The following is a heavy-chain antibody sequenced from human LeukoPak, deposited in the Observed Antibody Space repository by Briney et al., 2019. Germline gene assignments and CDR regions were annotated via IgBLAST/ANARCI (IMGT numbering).Heavy chain of an antibody. V-gene: IGHV1-69*13. D-gene: IGHD3-10*01. CDR1: GGTFSSYA. Sequence: SVKVSCKASGGTFSSYAISWVRQAPGQGLEWMGGIIPIFGTANYAQKFQGRVTITADESTSTAYMELSSLRSEDTAVYYCARITMGSGHMDVWGKGTTVTISS. J-gene: IGHJ6*03. CDR2: IIPIFGTA. CDR3: ARITMGSGHMDV.